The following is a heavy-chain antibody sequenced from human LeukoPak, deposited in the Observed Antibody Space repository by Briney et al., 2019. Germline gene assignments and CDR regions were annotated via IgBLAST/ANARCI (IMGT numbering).Heavy chain of an antibody. Sequence: PSETMSLTCTVSGDSISGYYWNWIRQPPGKGLEWIGHVFYTGTTKYHPSLKSRTAISVDTSSNQFSLKLRSVTTADTAVYYCARGITVTTTSDHLDFWGQGILVTVPS. D-gene: IGHD4-17*01. CDR3: ARGITVTTTSDHLDF. V-gene: IGHV4-59*01. CDR1: GDSISGYY. CDR2: VFYTGTT. J-gene: IGHJ4*02.